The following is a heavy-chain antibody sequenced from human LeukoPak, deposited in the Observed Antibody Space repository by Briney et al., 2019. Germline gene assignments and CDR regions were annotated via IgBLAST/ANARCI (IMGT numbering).Heavy chain of an antibody. CDR3: ARRVTMIVVVITHAFDI. D-gene: IGHD3-22*01. CDR2: IYYSGST. J-gene: IGHJ3*02. V-gene: IGHV4-4*02. Sequence: SETLSLTCAVSGGSISSSNWWSWVRQPPGKGLEWIGEIYYSGSTNYNPSLKSRVTISVDKSKNQFSLKLSSVTAADTAVYYCARRVTMIVVVITHAFDIWGQGTMVTVSS. CDR1: GGSISSSNW.